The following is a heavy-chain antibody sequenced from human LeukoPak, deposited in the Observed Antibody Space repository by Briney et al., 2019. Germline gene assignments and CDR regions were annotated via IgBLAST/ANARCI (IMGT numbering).Heavy chain of an antibody. CDR2: IGTAGDT. J-gene: IGHJ5*02. V-gene: IGHV3-13*01. Sequence: GGSLRLSCAASGFTFSSYDMHWVRQATGKGLEWVSAIGTAGDTYYPGSVKGRFTISRENAKNSLYLQMNSLRAGDTAVYYCARGLLRGISFDPWGQGTLVTVSS. D-gene: IGHD2-15*01. CDR1: GFTFSSYD. CDR3: ARGLLRGISFDP.